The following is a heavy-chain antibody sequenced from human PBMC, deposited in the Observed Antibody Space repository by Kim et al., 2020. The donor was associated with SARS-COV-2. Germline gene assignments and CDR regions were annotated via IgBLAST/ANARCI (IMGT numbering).Heavy chain of an antibody. CDR2: ISGSGGST. CDR1: GFTFSSYA. J-gene: IGHJ4*02. D-gene: IGHD5-12*01. CDR3: AKVGGPGAPGDGYNSWGNYYVDY. V-gene: IGHV3-23*01. Sequence: GGSLRLSCAASGFTFSSYAMSWVRQAPGKGLEWVSAISGSGGSTYYADSVKGRFTISRDNSKNTLYLQMNSLRAEDTAVYYCAKVGGPGAPGDGYNSWGNYYVDYWGQGTLVTVSS.